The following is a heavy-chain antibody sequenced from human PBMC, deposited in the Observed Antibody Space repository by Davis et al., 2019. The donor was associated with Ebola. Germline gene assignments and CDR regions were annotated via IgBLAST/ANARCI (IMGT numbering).Heavy chain of an antibody. V-gene: IGHV1-2*02. CDR2: INPNSGDT. Sequence: ASVKVSCKASGYTFTAHYLHWVRQAPGQGLEWVGWINPNSGDTNLAQNFQGTVTLTRDTSTNTAYFELTRPTSDDTAIYFCAQGSFFWSGSFLGYFDYWGQGILITVSS. CDR1: GYTFTAHY. CDR3: AQGSFFWSGSFLGYFDY. D-gene: IGHD3-3*01. J-gene: IGHJ4*03.